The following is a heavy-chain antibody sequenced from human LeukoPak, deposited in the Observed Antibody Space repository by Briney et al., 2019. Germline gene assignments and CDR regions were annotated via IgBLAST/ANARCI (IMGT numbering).Heavy chain of an antibody. J-gene: IGHJ4*02. CDR1: GGSFSGYY. Sequence: SETLSLTCAVYGGSFSGYYWSWIRQPPGKGLEGIGEINHSGSTNYNPSLKSRVTISVDTSKNQFSLKLSSVTAADAAVYYCARGRWFGELFYRPGDSYFDYWGQGTLVTVSS. CDR3: ARGRWFGELFYRPGDSYFDY. D-gene: IGHD3-10*01. CDR2: INHSGST. V-gene: IGHV4-34*01.